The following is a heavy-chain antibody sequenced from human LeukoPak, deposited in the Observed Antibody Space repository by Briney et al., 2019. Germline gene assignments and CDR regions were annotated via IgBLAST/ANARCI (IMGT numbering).Heavy chain of an antibody. CDR3: ARDSPAAAGSDY. CDR1: GYTFTSYG. V-gene: IGHV1-18*01. Sequence: ASVKVSCKASGYTFTSYGITWVRQAPGQGLEWMGWISAYNGNTNYAQKVQGGVTMTTDTSTSTAYMEVRSLRSDDTAVYYCARDSPAAAGSDYWGQGTLVTVSS. D-gene: IGHD6-13*01. CDR2: ISAYNGNT. J-gene: IGHJ4*02.